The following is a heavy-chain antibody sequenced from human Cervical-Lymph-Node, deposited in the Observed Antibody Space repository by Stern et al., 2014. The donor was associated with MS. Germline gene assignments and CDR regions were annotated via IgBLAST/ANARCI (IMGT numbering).Heavy chain of an antibody. CDR2: INSDESRT. J-gene: IGHJ3*02. Sequence: EVQLVESGGGLVQPGGSLRLSCSASGFTFSSYGMHWVRQAPGKGLGWVAHINSDESRTKYADSVKGRLTISRDNAKNTPDLQMNSLRVEDPAVYYCVRESSWTREDAFDIWGQGTMVSVSS. CDR1: GFTFSSYG. CDR3: VRESSWTREDAFDI. D-gene: IGHD3/OR15-3a*01. V-gene: IGHV3-74*03.